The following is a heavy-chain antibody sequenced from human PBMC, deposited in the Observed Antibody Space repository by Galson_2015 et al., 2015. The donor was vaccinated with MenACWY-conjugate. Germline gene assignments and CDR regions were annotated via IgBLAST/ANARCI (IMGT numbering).Heavy chain of an antibody. V-gene: IGHV3-9*01. CDR1: DIYFEDYG. CDR3: VKETGGSDFYMGPRAFDM. Sequence: SLRLCCAVSDIYFEDYGMDWVRQASGKGLEWVPGLCWNNFTIVHADSAKGRFTVSSVDAKTSLCLQTHSLREEDTASYYCVKETGGSDFYMGPRAFDMWGRGTLVIVSS. CDR2: LCWNNFTI. J-gene: IGHJ3*02. D-gene: IGHD2-21*02.